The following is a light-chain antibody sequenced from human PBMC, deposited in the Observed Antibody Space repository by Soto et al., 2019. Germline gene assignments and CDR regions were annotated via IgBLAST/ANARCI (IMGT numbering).Light chain of an antibody. Sequence: DIQMTQSPSSLSVSARDRVTITCRASQSISSWLAWYQQKPGKAPKLLIYDASSLESGVPSRFSGSGSGTEFTLTISSLQPDDFATYYCQQYNSYSTFGQGTKVDIK. CDR2: DAS. J-gene: IGKJ1*01. V-gene: IGKV1-5*01. CDR3: QQYNSYST. CDR1: QSISSW.